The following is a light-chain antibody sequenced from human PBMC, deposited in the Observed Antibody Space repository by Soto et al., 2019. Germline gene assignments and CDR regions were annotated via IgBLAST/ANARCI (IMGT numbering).Light chain of an antibody. CDR2: DVT. Sequence: QSALTQPASVSGSPGQSITISCTGTSSDVGAYNYVSWYQQLPDKAPKLMIYDVTYRPSGVSNRFSGSKSGNTASLTISGLQAEDEADYFCSSYTTSSTLVFGGGTKVNVL. V-gene: IGLV2-14*03. CDR1: SSDVGAYNY. J-gene: IGLJ3*02. CDR3: SSYTTSSTLV.